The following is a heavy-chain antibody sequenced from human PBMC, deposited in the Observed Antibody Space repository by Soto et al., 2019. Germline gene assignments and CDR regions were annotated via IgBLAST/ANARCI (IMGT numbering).Heavy chain of an antibody. CDR2: LYPGDSDT. CDR1: GYSFTSYW. V-gene: IGHV5-51*01. CDR3: ARRRTRAARPYYYGMDV. J-gene: IGHJ6*02. D-gene: IGHD6-6*01. Sequence: GESLKISCKGSGYSFTSYWIGWVRQMPGKGLEWMGILYPGDSDTRYSPSFQGQVTISADKSISTAYLQWSSLKASDTAMYYCARRRTRAARPYYYGMDVWGQGTTVTVSS.